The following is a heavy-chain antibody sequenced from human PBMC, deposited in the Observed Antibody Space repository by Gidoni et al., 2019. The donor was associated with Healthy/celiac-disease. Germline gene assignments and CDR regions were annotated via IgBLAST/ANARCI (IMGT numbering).Heavy chain of an antibody. D-gene: IGHD1-26*01. Sequence: QVQLVQSGAEVKKPGASVKVSCKVSGYTLTELSMHWVRQAPGKGLEWMGGFDPEDGETIYAQKFQGRVTMTEDTSTDTAYMELSSLRSEDTAVYYCATVLPVGATTSYAFDIWGQGTMVTVSS. CDR1: GYTLTELS. CDR2: FDPEDGET. V-gene: IGHV1-24*01. J-gene: IGHJ3*02. CDR3: ATVLPVGATTSYAFDI.